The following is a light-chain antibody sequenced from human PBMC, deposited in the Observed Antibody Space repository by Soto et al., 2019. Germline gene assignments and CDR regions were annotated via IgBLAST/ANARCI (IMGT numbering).Light chain of an antibody. CDR3: GSWDSSLSAYV. CDR2: DDN. CDR1: SSNIGGNS. V-gene: IGLV1-51*01. J-gene: IGLJ1*01. Sequence: QCVLTQPPSVSAAPGQKVTISFSGSSSNIGGNSVSWYQQLPGTAPKLLIYDDNKRPSGIPDRFSGSKSGTSATLGITGFQTGDEADYYCGSWDSSLSAYVLGTGTKVIV.